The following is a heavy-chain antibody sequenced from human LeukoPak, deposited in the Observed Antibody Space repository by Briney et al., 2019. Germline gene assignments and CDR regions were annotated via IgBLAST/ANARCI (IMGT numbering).Heavy chain of an antibody. D-gene: IGHD3-10*01. CDR3: ASGDSTYYYGSGSPYYGMDV. CDR2: IYYSEST. CDR1: RGSISSYY. J-gene: IGHJ6*04. V-gene: IGHV4-59*08. Sequence: PSETLSLTCTVSRGSISSYYWSWLRQPPGKGLEGMGYIYYSESTNYNPSLMSQVTISLDTSKNQFSLKLSTVTAADTAVYYCASGDSTYYYGSGSPYYGMDVCGEGTTVTVSS.